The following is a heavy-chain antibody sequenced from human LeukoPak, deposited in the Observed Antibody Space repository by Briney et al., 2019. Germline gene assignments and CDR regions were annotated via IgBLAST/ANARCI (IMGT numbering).Heavy chain of an antibody. CDR3: ARAPMTTVTSFDY. CDR1: GGSISSYY. CDR2: VHYSGGS. J-gene: IGHJ4*02. V-gene: IGHV4-59*12. D-gene: IGHD4-17*01. Sequence: SETLSLTCTVSGGSISSYYWSWIRQPPGKGLEWIGSVHYSGGSYYNPSLKSRVTISLNTSKNQFSLKLSSVTAADTAVYYCARAPMTTVTSFDYWGQGTLVTVSS.